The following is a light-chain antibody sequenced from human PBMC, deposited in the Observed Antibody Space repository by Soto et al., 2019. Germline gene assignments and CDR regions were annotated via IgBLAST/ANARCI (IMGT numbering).Light chain of an antibody. CDR3: GTWDSSLSGGV. V-gene: IGLV1-51*02. Sequence: QSVLTQPPSVSAAPGQYVTISCSGSSSDIGNNYVCWYRQFPGTAPKLLIYENNKRPSGIPDRFSGSKSGTSATLGITGLQTGDEADYYCGTWDSSLSGGVFGGGTKLTVL. J-gene: IGLJ2*01. CDR2: ENN. CDR1: SSDIGNNY.